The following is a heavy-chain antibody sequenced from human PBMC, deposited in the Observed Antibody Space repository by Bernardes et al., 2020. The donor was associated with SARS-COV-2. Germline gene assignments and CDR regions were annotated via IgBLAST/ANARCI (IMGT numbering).Heavy chain of an antibody. V-gene: IGHV1-24*01. J-gene: IGHJ6*02. CDR1: GYPLNELA. Sequence: ASVKVSCKVSGYPLNELAIHWVRQAPGKGLEWLGGFDPEEGETIYAQKFQARVTMTEATPTDTAYMELSSLRFDDTAVYYCATYSKYVPASSDYHYGMDVWGQGTTVTVSS. CDR2: FDPEEGET. CDR3: ATYSKYVPASSDYHYGMDV. D-gene: IGHD4-4*01.